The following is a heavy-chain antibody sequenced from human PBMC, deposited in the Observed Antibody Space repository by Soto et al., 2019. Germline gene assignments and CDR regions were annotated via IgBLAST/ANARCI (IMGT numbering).Heavy chain of an antibody. D-gene: IGHD2-15*01. CDR2: INAGNGNT. V-gene: IGHV1-3*01. CDR3: ARNEVVKSPFDY. J-gene: IGHJ4*02. Sequence: ASVKVSCKACGDTFTSYAMHWVRQAPGQRLEWMGWINAGNGNTKYSQKFQGRVTITRDTSASTAYMELSSLRSEDTAVYYCARNEVVKSPFDYWGQGTPVTVSS. CDR1: GDTFTSYA.